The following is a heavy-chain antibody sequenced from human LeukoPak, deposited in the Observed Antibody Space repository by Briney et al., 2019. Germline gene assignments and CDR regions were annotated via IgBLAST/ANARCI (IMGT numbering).Heavy chain of an antibody. Sequence: SQTLSLTCAISGDSVSGNSATWNWLRQSPSRGLEWLGRTYYGSKWFNDYAVSVKGRITINPDTSKNQFSLHLNSVTPEDTAVYYCGRAEHDWGSDYWGQGTLVTVSS. V-gene: IGHV6-1*01. CDR2: TYYGSKWFN. D-gene: IGHD3-9*01. CDR1: GDSVSGNSAT. CDR3: GRAEHDWGSDY. J-gene: IGHJ4*02.